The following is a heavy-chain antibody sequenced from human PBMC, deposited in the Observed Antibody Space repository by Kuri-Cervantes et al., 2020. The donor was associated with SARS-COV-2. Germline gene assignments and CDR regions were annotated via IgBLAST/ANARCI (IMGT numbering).Heavy chain of an antibody. CDR1: GGSVSSGSYY. V-gene: IGHV4-61*01. CDR3: ARQMMSSITIFGVVITRNCFDP. CDR2: IYYSGST. Sequence: SETLSLTCTVSGGSVSSGSYYWSWIRQPPGKGLEWIGYIYYSGSTNYNPSLKSRVTISVDTSKNQFSLKLSSVTAADTAVYYCARQMMSSITIFGVVITRNCFDPWGQGTLVTVSS. J-gene: IGHJ5*02. D-gene: IGHD3-3*01.